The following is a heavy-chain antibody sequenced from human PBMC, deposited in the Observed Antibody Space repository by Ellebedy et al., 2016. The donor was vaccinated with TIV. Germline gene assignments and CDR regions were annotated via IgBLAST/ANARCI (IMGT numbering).Heavy chain of an antibody. D-gene: IGHD4-11*01. J-gene: IGHJ4*02. V-gene: IGHV1-2*02. CDR2: INPYSGGT. Sequence: AASVQVSCKTSGYTFTGYYIHWVRQAPGQGLEWMGWINPYSGGTAFAQNLQGRVTMTTDTSISTAYMEMSRLTSDDTAVYYCVRDITNPVKGDYWGQGTLVTVSS. CDR1: GYTFTGYY. CDR3: VRDITNPVKGDY.